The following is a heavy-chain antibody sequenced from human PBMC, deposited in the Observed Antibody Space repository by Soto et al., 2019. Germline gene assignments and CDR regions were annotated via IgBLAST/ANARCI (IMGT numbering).Heavy chain of an antibody. J-gene: IGHJ4*02. D-gene: IGHD3-10*01. V-gene: IGHV3-23*01. CDR1: GFTFKNYA. Sequence: EVQLLESGGGLVQPGGSLRLSCAASGFTFKNYAMTWVRQAPGKGLEWVSAISGGGDTTSYADSVKGRFTVSRDCSKNTLYLQMSSLRAEDTALYYCAKGRGGSGSLTPRVDFWGQGTLVTVSS. CDR3: AKGRGGSGSLTPRVDF. CDR2: ISGGGDTT.